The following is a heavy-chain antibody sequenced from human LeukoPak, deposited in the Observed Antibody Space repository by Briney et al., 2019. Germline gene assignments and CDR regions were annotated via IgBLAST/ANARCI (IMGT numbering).Heavy chain of an antibody. V-gene: IGHV3-7*01. J-gene: IGHJ4*02. Sequence: PGGSLRLSCAASGFTFSSYGMHWVRQAPGKGLEWVANIKRDGSEKYYVDSVKGRFTISRDNAKKLLYLQMDSLRAEDTAVYYCASTTAPYCSSSSCSFDYWGQGTLVTVSS. D-gene: IGHD2-15*01. CDR2: IKRDGSEK. CDR3: ASTTAPYCSSSSCSFDY. CDR1: GFTFSSYG.